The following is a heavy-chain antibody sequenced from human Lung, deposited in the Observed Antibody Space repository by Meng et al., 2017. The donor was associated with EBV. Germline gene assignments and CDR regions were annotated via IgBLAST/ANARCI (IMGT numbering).Heavy chain of an antibody. CDR3: VRSADYYDVSGYYYLDH. CDR2: IYYTGST. Sequence: AAGPLVVEPSETLSLTCTVSGGSISGYYWSWIRQPAGKGLEWIGRIYYTGSTNYNPSLKSRVTMSVDTSKNQFSLKLSSVTAADTAVYYCVRSADYYDVSGYYYLDHWGQGTLVTVSS. J-gene: IGHJ4*02. V-gene: IGHV4-4*07. CDR1: GGSISGYY. D-gene: IGHD3-22*01.